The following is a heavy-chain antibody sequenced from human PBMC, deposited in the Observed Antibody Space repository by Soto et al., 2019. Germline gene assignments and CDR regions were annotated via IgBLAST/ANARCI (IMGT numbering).Heavy chain of an antibody. CDR2: IIPIFGTA. CDR1: RVTFSSYA. V-gene: IGHV1-69*13. D-gene: IGHD5-12*01. CDR3: AREARTYFFEY. J-gene: IGHJ4*02. Sequence: SVKFSCKASRVTFSSYAISWVRQAPGQGHAWMGGIIPIFGTANYTQKFQGRVTITADESTSTGYMELSSLRSEDRAVYYCAREARTYFFEYGGQGTLVTVCS.